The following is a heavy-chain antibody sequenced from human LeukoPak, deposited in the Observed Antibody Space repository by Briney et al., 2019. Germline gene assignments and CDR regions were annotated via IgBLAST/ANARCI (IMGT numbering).Heavy chain of an antibody. V-gene: IGHV3-30*18. D-gene: IGHD3-16*02. J-gene: IGHJ4*02. CDR2: ISYDGSNK. CDR1: GFTLSSSG. CDR3: AKPSLGDYVWGSYRYPPWYFDY. Sequence: GGSLRLSCAASGFTLSSSGMHWVRPAPGKGLERVAVISYDGSNKYYADSVKGRFTISRDNSKNTLYLQMNSLRAEDTAVYYCAKPSLGDYVWGSYRYPPWYFDYWGQGTLVTVSS.